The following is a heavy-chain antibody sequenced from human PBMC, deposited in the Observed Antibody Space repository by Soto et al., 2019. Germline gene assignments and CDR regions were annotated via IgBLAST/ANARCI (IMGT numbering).Heavy chain of an antibody. Sequence: GGSLRLSCAASGFTFSSYSMNWVRQAPGKGLAWVSSISSSSSYIYYADSVKGRFTISRDNAKNSLYLQMNSLGAEDTAVYYCARDGDCSGGSCAYYYYYGMDVWGQGTTVTVSS. CDR2: ISSSSSYI. CDR1: GFTFSSYS. J-gene: IGHJ6*02. D-gene: IGHD2-15*01. V-gene: IGHV3-21*01. CDR3: ARDGDCSGGSCAYYYYYGMDV.